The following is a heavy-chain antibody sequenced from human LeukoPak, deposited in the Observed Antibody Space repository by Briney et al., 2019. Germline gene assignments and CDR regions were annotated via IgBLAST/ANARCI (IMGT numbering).Heavy chain of an antibody. V-gene: IGHV5-51*01. J-gene: IGHJ4*02. CDR2: IYPADSDT. Sequence: GESLKISCKVSDYSFATYWIGWVRQMPGKGLEWMGIIYPADSDTRYSPSFRGQVTISADKSISTAYLQWSSVQASDTAIYYCARRNEKYSFEYWGQGTLVTVSP. CDR1: DYSFATYW. CDR3: ARRNEKYSFEY. D-gene: IGHD2/OR15-2a*01.